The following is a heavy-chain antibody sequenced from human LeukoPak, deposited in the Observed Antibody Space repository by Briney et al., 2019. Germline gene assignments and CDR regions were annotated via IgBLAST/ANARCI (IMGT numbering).Heavy chain of an antibody. CDR1: GFTFSSYA. CDR3: AKPHSRAYSSSSVGAGYYMDV. V-gene: IGHV3-23*01. Sequence: GGSLRLSCAASGFTFSSYAMSWVRQAPGKGLEWVSAISGSGGSTYYADSVKGRFTISRDNSKNTLYLQMNSLRAEDTAVYYCAKPHSRAYSSSSVGAGYYMDVWGKGTTVTVSS. CDR2: ISGSGGST. D-gene: IGHD6-6*01. J-gene: IGHJ6*03.